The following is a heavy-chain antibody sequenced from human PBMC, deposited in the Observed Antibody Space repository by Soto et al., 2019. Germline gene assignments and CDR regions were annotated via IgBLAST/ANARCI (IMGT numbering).Heavy chain of an antibody. D-gene: IGHD2-15*01. Sequence: GDSLKISCKGSGYSFTSYWISWVRQMPGKGLEWMGIIYPDGSEIQYSPSFQGQVTISADKSTSTAYLQWSSLKASDTAMYYCMDRLYDVVGVLELFHHWGQGTLVNVSS. CDR3: MDRLYDVVGVLELFHH. V-gene: IGHV5-51*01. CDR1: GYSFTSYW. J-gene: IGHJ1*01. CDR2: IYPDGSEI.